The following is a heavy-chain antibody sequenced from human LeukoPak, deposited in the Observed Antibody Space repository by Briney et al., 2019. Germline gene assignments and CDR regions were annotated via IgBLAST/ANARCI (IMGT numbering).Heavy chain of an antibody. Sequence: GGSLRLSCAASGFTFSSYAMHWVRQAPGKGLEWVAVISYDGSNKYYADSVKGRFTISRDNFKNTLYLQMNSLRAEDTAVYYCARGSGGYCSSTSCLYFDAFDIWGQGTMVTVSS. CDR1: GFTFSSYA. V-gene: IGHV3-30-3*01. D-gene: IGHD2-2*01. CDR2: ISYDGSNK. CDR3: ARGSGGYCSSTSCLYFDAFDI. J-gene: IGHJ3*02.